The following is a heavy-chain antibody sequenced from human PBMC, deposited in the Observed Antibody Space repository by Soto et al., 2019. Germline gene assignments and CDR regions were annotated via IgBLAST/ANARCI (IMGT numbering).Heavy chain of an antibody. CDR2: IRSKANSYAT. D-gene: IGHD3-22*01. Sequence: GGSLILSCAASGFTFSGSAMHWVRQASGKGLEWVGRIRSKANSYATAYADFVKGRFTISRDDSKNTLYLHMNSLRAEDTAVYYCARGQFDDSSGGFDYWGQGTLVTVSS. CDR1: GFTFSGSA. J-gene: IGHJ4*02. V-gene: IGHV3-73*01. CDR3: ARGQFDDSSGGFDY.